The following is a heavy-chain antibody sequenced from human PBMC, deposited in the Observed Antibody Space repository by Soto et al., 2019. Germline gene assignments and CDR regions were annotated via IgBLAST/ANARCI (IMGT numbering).Heavy chain of an antibody. J-gene: IGHJ4*02. CDR3: AKEFHSWNYFDY. CDR2: ISYDGSNK. D-gene: IGHD1-20*01. Sequence: SLQLSCAASGFTFSSSGMHWVRQAPGKGLEWVAVISYDGSNKFYADSVKGRFTISRDNFRNTLYLQMNSLGAEDTAVYYCAKEFHSWNYFDYWGQGTLVTVSS. V-gene: IGHV3-30*18. CDR1: GFTFSSSG.